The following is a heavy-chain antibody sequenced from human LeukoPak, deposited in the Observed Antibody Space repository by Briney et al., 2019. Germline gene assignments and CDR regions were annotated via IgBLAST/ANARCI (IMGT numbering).Heavy chain of an antibody. Sequence: GGSLRLSCAASGFTFRTYATSCVRQAPGKGLEWVSAISGSGGSTYYADSVKGRFTISRDNSKNTLYLQMNSLRAEDTAVYYGAKEGIAMAMPFDYWGQGTLVTVSS. CDR3: AKEGIAMAMPFDY. D-gene: IGHD6-19*01. CDR2: ISGSGGST. V-gene: IGHV3-23*01. CDR1: GFTFRTYA. J-gene: IGHJ4*02.